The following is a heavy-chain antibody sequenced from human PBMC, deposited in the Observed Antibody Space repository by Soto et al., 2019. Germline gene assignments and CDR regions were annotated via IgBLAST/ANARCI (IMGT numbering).Heavy chain of an antibody. V-gene: IGHV3-23*01. D-gene: IGHD3-9*01. CDR1: GFTPTTTP. Sequence: PGGSLRLSCAGSGFTPTTTPLSWVRQPLGKGLEWVTTISGTASRTYYVDSVKGRFFISRDNSKNTVTLQMNNLTVDDTAVYYCATSFRYFDNWGQGTRVTVSS. CDR3: ATSFRYFDN. CDR2: ISGTASRT. J-gene: IGHJ4*02.